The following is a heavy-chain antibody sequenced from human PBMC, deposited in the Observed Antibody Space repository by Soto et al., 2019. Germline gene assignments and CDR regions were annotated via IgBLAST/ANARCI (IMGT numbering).Heavy chain of an antibody. J-gene: IGHJ6*02. CDR3: ARDLEVDGNFELNKLYYYYGMDV. CDR2: TYYRSKWYN. CDR1: GDSVSSNSAA. Sequence: SQTLSLTCAISGDSVSSNSAAWNWIRQSPSRGLEWLGRTYYRSKWYNDYAVSVKSRITINPDTSKNQFSLQLNSVTPEDTAVYYCARDLEVDGNFELNKLYYYYGMDVWGQGPTVTV. D-gene: IGHD4-17*01. V-gene: IGHV6-1*01.